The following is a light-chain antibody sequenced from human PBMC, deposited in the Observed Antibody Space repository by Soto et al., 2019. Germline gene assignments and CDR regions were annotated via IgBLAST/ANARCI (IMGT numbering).Light chain of an antibody. Sequence: QAVVTQSSSASASLGSSVKLTCTLSSGHSSYIIAWHQQQPGKAPRYLMKLEGSGSYNKGSGVPDRFSGSSSGADRYLTISTPQFEDEADYYCETWDSNTRVFGGGTKLTVL. J-gene: IGLJ3*02. CDR1: SGHSSYI. CDR2: LEGSGSY. CDR3: ETWDSNTRV. V-gene: IGLV4-60*02.